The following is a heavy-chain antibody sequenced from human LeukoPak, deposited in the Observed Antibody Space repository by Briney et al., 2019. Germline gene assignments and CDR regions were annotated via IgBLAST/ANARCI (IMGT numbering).Heavy chain of an antibody. Sequence: GGSLRLSCAASGFTFTTYGMSWVRQAPGKGLEWVSTISGGGSSTYYADSVRGRFTISGDNSKNTLSLQMNSLRAEDTAIYYCAKSRSDWTHFDYWGQGTLVTVSS. CDR1: GFTFTTYG. D-gene: IGHD1-26*01. CDR2: ISGGGSST. V-gene: IGHV3-23*01. CDR3: AKSRSDWTHFDY. J-gene: IGHJ4*02.